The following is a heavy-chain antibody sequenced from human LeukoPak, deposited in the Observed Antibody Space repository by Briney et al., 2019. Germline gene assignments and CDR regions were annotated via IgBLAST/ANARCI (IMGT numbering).Heavy chain of an antibody. Sequence: GGSLRLSCAASGFTFSNAWMSWVRQAPGKGLEWVGRIMSKTDGGTTAYAAPVKGRFTISRDDSKNTLYLQMKGLETEDTAVYYCTTASVTLVRGVINPDAFDVWGLGTMVIVSS. D-gene: IGHD3-10*01. CDR2: IMSKTDGGTT. J-gene: IGHJ3*01. CDR3: TTASVTLVRGVINPDAFDV. CDR1: GFTFSNAW. V-gene: IGHV3-15*01.